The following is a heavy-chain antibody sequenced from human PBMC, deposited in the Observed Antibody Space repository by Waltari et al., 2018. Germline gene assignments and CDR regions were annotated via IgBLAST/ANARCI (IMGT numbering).Heavy chain of an antibody. CDR1: GGSISSSSYY. CDR3: ATVDSGYLLY. Sequence: QLQLQESGPGLVKPSETLSLTCTVSGGSISSSSYYWGWIRPPPGKGLEWIGSIYYSGSTYYNPSLKSRVTISVDTSKNQFSLKLSSVTAADTAVYYCATVDSGYLLYWGQGTLVTVSS. J-gene: IGHJ4*02. D-gene: IGHD3-22*01. CDR2: IYYSGST. V-gene: IGHV4-39*07.